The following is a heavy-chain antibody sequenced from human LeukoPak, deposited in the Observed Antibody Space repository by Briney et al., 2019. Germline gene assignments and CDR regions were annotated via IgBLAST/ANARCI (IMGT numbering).Heavy chain of an antibody. CDR3: ARDKTYSSSWYGYDY. J-gene: IGHJ4*02. CDR1: EFTFSSYW. Sequence: GGSLRLSCAASEFTFSSYWMSWVRQAPGKVLEWVANIKEDGSEKYYVDSVKGRFTISRDNARNSLYLQMNSLRAEDTAVYYCARDKTYSSSWYGYDYWGQGTLVTVSS. CDR2: IKEDGSEK. V-gene: IGHV3-7*03. D-gene: IGHD6-13*01.